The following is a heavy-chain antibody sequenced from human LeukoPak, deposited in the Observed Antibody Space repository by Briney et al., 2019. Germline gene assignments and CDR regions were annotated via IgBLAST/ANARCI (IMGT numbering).Heavy chain of an antibody. Sequence: GGSLRLSCVASGFNFDEYAMNWVRQAPGKGLEWISCIYRDSSVKHYADSVRGRFAISRDNSKNTLYLQMNSLRAEDTAVYYCAKANWFDPWGQGTLVTVSS. CDR2: IYRDSSVK. CDR3: AKANWFDP. CDR1: GFNFDEYA. J-gene: IGHJ5*02. V-gene: IGHV3-NL1*01.